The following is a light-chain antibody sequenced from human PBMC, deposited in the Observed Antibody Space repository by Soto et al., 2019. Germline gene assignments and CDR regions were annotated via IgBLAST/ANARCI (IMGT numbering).Light chain of an antibody. CDR2: AAS. CDR3: QQYYAALWT. CDR1: QSLTSSY. J-gene: IGKJ1*01. V-gene: IGKV3-20*01. Sequence: EIVLTQSPGTLSLSPGERATISCRASQSLTSSYFSWYQQKPGQPPRLLIYAASRRATGIPDRFSGSGSGTEFTLSISRLEPEDFAVYYCQQYYAALWTFGQGTKVEIK.